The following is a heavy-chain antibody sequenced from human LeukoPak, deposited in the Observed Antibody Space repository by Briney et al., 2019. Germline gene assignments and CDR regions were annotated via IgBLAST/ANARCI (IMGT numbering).Heavy chain of an antibody. D-gene: IGHD3/OR15-3a*01. CDR1: GYTFIGYY. J-gene: IGHJ6*03. Sequence: ASVKVSCKASGYTFIGYYIHWVRQAPGQGLEWMGWINPHSGGTNYAQKFQGRVTMTSDTSISTAYMELSRLRSDDTAVYYCARDTGLDYYYMDVWGKGTTVTVSS. V-gene: IGHV1-2*02. CDR2: INPHSGGT. CDR3: ARDTGLDYYYMDV.